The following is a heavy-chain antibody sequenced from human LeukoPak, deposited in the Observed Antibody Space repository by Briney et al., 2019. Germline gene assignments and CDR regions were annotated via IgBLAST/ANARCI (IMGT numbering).Heavy chain of an antibody. J-gene: IGHJ4*02. V-gene: IGHV3-23*01. Sequence: GGSLRLSCAASGFTFSSYAMSWVRQAPGKGLEWVSTISGSGTTYYADSVKGRFTISRDNSKNTLYLQMNSLRAEDTAVFYCAKDYSSGWFDYWGPGTLVTVSS. CDR3: AKDYSSGWFDY. D-gene: IGHD6-19*01. CDR2: ISGSGTT. CDR1: GFTFSSYA.